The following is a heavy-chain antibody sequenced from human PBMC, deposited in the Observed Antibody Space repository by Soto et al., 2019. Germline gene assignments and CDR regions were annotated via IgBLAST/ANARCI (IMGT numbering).Heavy chain of an antibody. CDR3: AKDSASVSALFFWVDTALGNWFAP. V-gene: IGHV3-23*01. D-gene: IGHD3-3*01. CDR2: ISGSGGST. J-gene: IGHJ5*02. CDR1: GFTFSSYA. Sequence: GGSLRLSCAASGFTFSSYAMSWVRQAPGKGLEWVSAISGSGGSTYYADSVKGRFTISRDNSKNTLYLQMNSLRAEDTAVYYCAKDSASVSALFFWVDTALGNWFAPSGQRSLVTVSS.